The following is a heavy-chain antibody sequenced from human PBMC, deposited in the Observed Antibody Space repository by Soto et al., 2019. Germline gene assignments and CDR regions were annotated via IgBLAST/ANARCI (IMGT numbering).Heavy chain of an antibody. J-gene: IGHJ4*02. D-gene: IGHD1-1*01. CDR2: IYYSGST. CDR1: GGSISPYY. CDR3: ARGREAYKWNDAGY. Sequence: PSETLSLTCIVSGGSISPYYWSWIRQPPRKGLEWIGYIYYSGSTNYNPSLKSRVTISVDTSKNQFSLRLSSVTAADTAVYCCARGREAYKWNDAGYWGQGTLVTVSS. V-gene: IGHV4-59*01.